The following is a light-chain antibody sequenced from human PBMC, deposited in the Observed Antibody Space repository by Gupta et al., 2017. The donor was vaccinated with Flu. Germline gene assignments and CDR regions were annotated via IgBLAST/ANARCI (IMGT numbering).Light chain of an antibody. Sequence: DIQMTQSPSTLSASVGDRVTITCRASQSIHSWLAWFQQKPGNAPRLLIYKASSLESGVPSRFSGSGYGTEFTLTISSLQPDDFATYYCQQYNHYSRTFGQGTKVEI. CDR3: QQYNHYSRT. CDR2: KAS. J-gene: IGKJ1*01. CDR1: QSIHSW. V-gene: IGKV1-5*03.